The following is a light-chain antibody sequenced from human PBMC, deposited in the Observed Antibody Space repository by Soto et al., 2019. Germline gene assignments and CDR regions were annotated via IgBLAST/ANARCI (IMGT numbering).Light chain of an antibody. V-gene: IGLV4-69*01. CDR3: QTWGTGIVV. Sequence: QPVLTQSPSASASLGASVKVTCTLSSGHTNYAIAWHQQQPEKGPRYLMKVNTDGSHTKGDGIPDRFSGSSSGAERYLTISRLQSDDEADYYCQTWGTGIVVFGGGTKVTVL. J-gene: IGLJ2*01. CDR1: SGHTNYA. CDR2: VNTDGSH.